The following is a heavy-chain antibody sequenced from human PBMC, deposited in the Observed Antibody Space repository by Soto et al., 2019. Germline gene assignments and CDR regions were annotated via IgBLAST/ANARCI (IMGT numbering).Heavy chain of an antibody. CDR2: INHSGST. J-gene: IGHJ5*02. CDR3: ARDKITGLFDT. Sequence: PSETLSLTCAVYGGSFSGYYWTWIRQPPGTGLEWIGEINHSGSTNYNPSLKSRVTISVDTSKNQFSLKLTSVTAADTAVYYCARDKITGLFDTWGQGTPVTVSS. V-gene: IGHV4-34*01. D-gene: IGHD2-8*02. CDR1: GGSFSGYY.